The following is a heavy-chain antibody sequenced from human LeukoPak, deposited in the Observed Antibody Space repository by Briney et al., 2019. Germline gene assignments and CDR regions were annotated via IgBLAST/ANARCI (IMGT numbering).Heavy chain of an antibody. CDR2: IKQDGSEK. CDR1: GFTFSSYW. CDR3: ARDRAAGLIDAFDI. J-gene: IGHJ3*02. D-gene: IGHD6-13*01. Sequence: AGGSLRLSCVASGFTFSSYWMRWVRQAPGKGLEWVANIKQDGSEKYYVDSVKGRFTISRDNAKNSLYLQMNSLRAEDTAVYYCARDRAAGLIDAFDIWGQGTMVTVSS. V-gene: IGHV3-7*01.